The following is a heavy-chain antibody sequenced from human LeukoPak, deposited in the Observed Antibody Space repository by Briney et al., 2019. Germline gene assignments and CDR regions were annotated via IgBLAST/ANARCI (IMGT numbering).Heavy chain of an antibody. D-gene: IGHD3-22*01. CDR1: GFTFSGYA. V-gene: IGHV3-23*01. Sequence: AGGSLRLSCAASGFTFSGYAMAWVRQAPGKGLEWVSVASSSGGSTYYADSVKGRFTISRDNSKNTLDLQMNSLRAEDTAVYYCVKDYSGGYYYFDYWGQGTLVTVSS. CDR3: VKDYSGGYYYFDY. J-gene: IGHJ4*02. CDR2: ASSSGGST.